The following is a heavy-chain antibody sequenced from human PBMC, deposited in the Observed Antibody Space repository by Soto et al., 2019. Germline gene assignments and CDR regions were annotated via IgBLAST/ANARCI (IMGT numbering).Heavy chain of an antibody. CDR3: AKDPKVAIDMVRGVPNWFDP. CDR2: ISGSGGST. D-gene: IGHD3-10*01. V-gene: IGHV3-23*01. CDR1: GFTFSSYA. Sequence: GGSLRLSCAASGFTFSSYAMSWVRQAPGKGLEWVSAISGSGGSTYYADSVKGRFTISRDNSKNTLYLQMNSLRAEDTAVYYCAKDPKVAIDMVRGVPNWFDPWGQGTLVTVSS. J-gene: IGHJ5*02.